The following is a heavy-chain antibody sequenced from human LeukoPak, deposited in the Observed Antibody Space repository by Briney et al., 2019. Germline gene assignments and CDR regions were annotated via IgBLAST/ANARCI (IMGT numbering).Heavy chain of an antibody. D-gene: IGHD5-18*01. V-gene: IGHV4-34*01. CDR2: INHSGST. CDR3: ARVGVDTAMADDAFDI. CDR1: GGSFSGYY. J-gene: IGHJ3*02. Sequence: SETLSLTCAVYGGSFSGYYWSWIRQPPGKGLEWIGEINHSGSTNYNPSLKSRVTISVDTSKNQFSLKLSSVTAADTAVYYCARVGVDTAMADDAFDIWGQGTMVTVSS.